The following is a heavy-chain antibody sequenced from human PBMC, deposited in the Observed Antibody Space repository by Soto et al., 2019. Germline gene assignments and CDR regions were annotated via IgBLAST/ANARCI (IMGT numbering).Heavy chain of an antibody. CDR2: ISYTGTT. V-gene: IGHV4-39*01. D-gene: IGHD5-18*01. CDR3: ARGRPNSYQTMLHKFNH. J-gene: IGHJ4*01. Sequence: SETLSLTCTVAGGSISSSSYYWGWIRHPPGKGLEWIGTISYTGTTYYNPYLTSRITISVDTSNNQFSLNLNSVTAADTAVYYCARGRPNSYQTMLHKFNHWGHGPLVTFSS. CDR1: GGSISSSSYY.